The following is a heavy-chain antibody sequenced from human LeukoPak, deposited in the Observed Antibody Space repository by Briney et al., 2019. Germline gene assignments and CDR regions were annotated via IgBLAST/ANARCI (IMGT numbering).Heavy chain of an antibody. CDR1: GFTFTSYN. J-gene: IGHJ4*02. D-gene: IGHD3-10*01. CDR2: MTGTGDRT. Sequence: PGGSLRLSCAASGFTFTSYNMNWVRQAPGKGLEWVSAMTGTGDRTDYADSVKGRFTISRDNSKNTLYLQMNSLRAEDTAVYYCAKDGPLITVVRAPYYFDYWGQGTLVTVSS. V-gene: IGHV3-23*01. CDR3: AKDGPLITVVRAPYYFDY.